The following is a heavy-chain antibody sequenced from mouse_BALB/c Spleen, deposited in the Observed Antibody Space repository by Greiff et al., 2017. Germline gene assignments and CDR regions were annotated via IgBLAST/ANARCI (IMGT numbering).Heavy chain of an antibody. V-gene: IGHV5-6-5*01. CDR2: ISSGGST. CDR3: ARERIYYGYDWFAY. D-gene: IGHD2-2*01. CDR1: GFTFSSYA. J-gene: IGHJ3*01. Sequence: DVMLVESGGGLVKPGGSLKLSCAASGFTFSSYAMSWVRQTPEKRLEWVASISSGGSTYYPDSVKGRFTISRDNARNILYLQMSSLRSEDTAMYYCARERIYYGYDWFAYWGQGTLVTVSA.